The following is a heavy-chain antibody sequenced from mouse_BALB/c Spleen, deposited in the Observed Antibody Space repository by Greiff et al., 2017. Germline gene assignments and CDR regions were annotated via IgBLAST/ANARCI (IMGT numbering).Heavy chain of an antibody. J-gene: IGHJ2*01. CDR3: ARGVRPYYFDY. CDR2: ISSGGST. V-gene: IGHV5-6-5*01. D-gene: IGHD1-2*01. CDR1: GFTFSSYA. Sequence: EVKLMESGGGLVKPGGSLKLSCAASGFTFSSYAMSWVRQTPEKRLEWVASISSGGSTYYPASVKGRFTISSDNARNILYLQMSSLRSEDTAMYYCARGVRPYYFDYWGQGTTLTVSS.